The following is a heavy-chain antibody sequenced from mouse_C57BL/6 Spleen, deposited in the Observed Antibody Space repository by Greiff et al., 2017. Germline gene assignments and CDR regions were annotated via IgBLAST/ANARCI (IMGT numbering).Heavy chain of an antibody. Sequence: QVQLQQSGAELVKPGASVKISCKASGYAFSSYWMNWVKQRPGKGLEWIGQIYPGDGDTNYNGKFKGKATLTADTSSSTAYMQLSSLTSEDSAVYFCASSDGGYYLYWYFDVWGTGTTVTVSS. CDR3: ASSDGGYYLYWYFDV. CDR1: GYAFSSYW. CDR2: IYPGDGDT. J-gene: IGHJ1*03. D-gene: IGHD2-3*01. V-gene: IGHV1-80*01.